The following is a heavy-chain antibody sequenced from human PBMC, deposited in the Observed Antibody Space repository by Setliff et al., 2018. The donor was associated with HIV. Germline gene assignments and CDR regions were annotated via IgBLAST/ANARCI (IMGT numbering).Heavy chain of an antibody. CDR3: ARGPEYYDFWSGYNQDIWASDY. CDR1: GFNVNNKY. Sequence: PGGSLRLSCAASGFNVNNKYMSWVRQAPGKGLEWVSCISSRGTTIYYAASVKGRFTISRDNAKNSLYLQMNSLRAEDTAVYYCARGPEYYDFWSGYNQDIWASDYWGQGTLVTVSS. V-gene: IGHV3-11*04. D-gene: IGHD3-3*01. J-gene: IGHJ4*02. CDR2: ISSRGTTI.